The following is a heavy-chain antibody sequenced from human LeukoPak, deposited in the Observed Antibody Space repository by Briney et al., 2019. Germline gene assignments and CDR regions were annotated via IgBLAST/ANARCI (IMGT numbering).Heavy chain of an antibody. Sequence: GSLRLSCAASGFTFSSYEMNWVRQAPGKGLEWVSFISYDGANKYYADSVKGRFTISRDNSKNTLYLQMNSLRGDDTGMYFCAKDSSSSNYYYGLDVWGQGTTVAVSS. CDR1: GFTFSSYE. CDR3: AKDSSSSNYYYGLDV. D-gene: IGHD6-13*01. V-gene: IGHV3-30*18. J-gene: IGHJ6*02. CDR2: ISYDGANK.